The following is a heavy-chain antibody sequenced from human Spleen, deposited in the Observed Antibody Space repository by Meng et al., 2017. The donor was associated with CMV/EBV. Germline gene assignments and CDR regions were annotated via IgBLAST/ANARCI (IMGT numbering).Heavy chain of an antibody. CDR3: AREEMGGWFDP. V-gene: IGHV3-11*04. D-gene: IGHD3-16*01. J-gene: IGHJ5*02. CDR2: ISSSGSTI. CDR1: GFTFSDYY. Sequence: LSLTCAASGFTFSDYYMSWIRQAPGKGLEWVSYISSSGSTIYYADSVKGRFTISRDNAKNSLYLQMNSLRAEDTAVYYCAREEMGGWFDPWGQGTLVTVSS.